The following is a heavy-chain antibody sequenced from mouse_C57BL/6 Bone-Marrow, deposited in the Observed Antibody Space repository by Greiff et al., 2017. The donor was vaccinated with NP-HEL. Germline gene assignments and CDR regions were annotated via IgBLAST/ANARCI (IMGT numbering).Heavy chain of an antibody. V-gene: IGHV1-9*01. CDR3: AREGDYGSSPAWFAY. D-gene: IGHD1-1*01. J-gene: IGHJ3*01. CDR2: ILPGSGST. Sequence: VQLQQSGAELMKPGASVKLSCTATGYTFTGYWIEWVKQRPGHGLEWIGEILPGSGSTNYNEKFKGKATFTADTSSNTAYMQLSGLTNEDSAIYDGAREGDYGSSPAWFAYWGQGTLVTVSA. CDR1: GYTFTGYW.